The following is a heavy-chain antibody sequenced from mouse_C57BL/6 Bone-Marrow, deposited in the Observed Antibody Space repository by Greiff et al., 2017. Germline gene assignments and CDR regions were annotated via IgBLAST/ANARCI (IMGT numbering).Heavy chain of an antibody. CDR2: LDPSDSYT. D-gene: IGHD2-14*01. Sequence: VQLQQPGAELVMPGASVKLSCKASGYTFTSYWMHWVKQRPGQGLEWIGELDPSDSYTNYNQKFKGKYTLTVDKSSSTAYMQLSSLTSEDSAVYYCARRGTPYYFDYWGQGTTLTVSS. J-gene: IGHJ2*01. CDR1: GYTFTSYW. CDR3: ARRGTPYYFDY. V-gene: IGHV1-69*01.